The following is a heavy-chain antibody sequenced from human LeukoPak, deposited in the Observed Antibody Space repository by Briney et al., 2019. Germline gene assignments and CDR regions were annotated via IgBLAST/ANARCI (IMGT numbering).Heavy chain of an antibody. D-gene: IGHD3-3*01. V-gene: IGHV4-34*01. Sequence: SETLSLTCAVYGGSFSGYYWSWIRQPPGKGLEWIGKINHSESTNYNPSLKSRVTISVDTSKNQFSLKLSSVTAADTAVYYCARGGSFRITIFGVVPNYYGMDVWGQGTTVTVSS. J-gene: IGHJ6*02. CDR1: GGSFSGYY. CDR3: ARGGSFRITIFGVVPNYYGMDV. CDR2: INHSEST.